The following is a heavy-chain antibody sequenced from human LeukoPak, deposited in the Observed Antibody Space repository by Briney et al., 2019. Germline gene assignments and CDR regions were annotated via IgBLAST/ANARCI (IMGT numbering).Heavy chain of an antibody. Sequence: GGSLRLSCAASGFTFSSYNMNWVRQAPGKGLEWVSSITSGSSYIYYADSVKGRFTISRDNAKNSLYLQMNSLRAEDTAVYYCARDPYSGRYGNYYYYFMDVWGKGTTVTFSS. CDR1: GFTFSSYN. D-gene: IGHD1-26*01. J-gene: IGHJ6*03. CDR2: ITSGSSYI. CDR3: ARDPYSGRYGNYYYYFMDV. V-gene: IGHV3-21*01.